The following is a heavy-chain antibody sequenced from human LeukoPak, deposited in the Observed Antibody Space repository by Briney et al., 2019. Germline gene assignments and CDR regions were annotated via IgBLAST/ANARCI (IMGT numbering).Heavy chain of an antibody. J-gene: IGHJ5*02. CDR2: ISAYNGNT. V-gene: IGHV1-18*01. CDR1: GYTFTSYG. Sequence: ASVKVSCKATGYTFTSYGISWMRQAPGQGLEWMGWISAYNGNTNYAQKLQGRVTMTTDTSTSTAYMELRSLRSDDTAVYYCARVTAAAGTTWFDPWGQGTLVTVSS. CDR3: ARVTAAAGTTWFDP. D-gene: IGHD6-13*01.